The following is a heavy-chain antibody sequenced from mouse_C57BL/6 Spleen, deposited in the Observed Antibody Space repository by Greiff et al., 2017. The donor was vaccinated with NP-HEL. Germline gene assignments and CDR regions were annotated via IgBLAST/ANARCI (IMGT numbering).Heavy chain of an antibody. CDR3: AGRELRRARSYAIDY. J-gene: IGHJ4*01. CDR2: INPSNGGT. CDR1: GYTFTSYW. D-gene: IGHD2-12*01. Sequence: QVQLQQPGTELVKPGASVQLSCKASGYTFTSYWMHWVKQRPGQGLEWIGNINPSNGGTNYNEKFKSKATLTVDKSSSTAYMQLSSLASEDSTVYYCAGRELRRARSYAIDYWGQGPSVTVSS. V-gene: IGHV1-53*01.